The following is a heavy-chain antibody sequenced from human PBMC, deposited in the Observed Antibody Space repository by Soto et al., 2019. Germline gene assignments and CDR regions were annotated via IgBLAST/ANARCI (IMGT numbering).Heavy chain of an antibody. V-gene: IGHV3-23*01. CDR3: AKDGTWIQLWFDY. CDR2: ISGSGAET. J-gene: IGHJ4*02. D-gene: IGHD5-18*01. Sequence: GGSLRLSCAASGFTFSNYAMTWVRQAPGKGLEWLSGISGSGAETYYADSVKGRFTISRDNSRNTLYLQVNSLRAEDTAVYYCAKDGTWIQLWFDYWGQGALVTVSS. CDR1: GFTFSNYA.